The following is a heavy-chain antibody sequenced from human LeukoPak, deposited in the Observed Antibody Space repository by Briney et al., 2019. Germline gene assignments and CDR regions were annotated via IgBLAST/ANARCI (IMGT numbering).Heavy chain of an antibody. CDR2: IYTSGST. CDR1: GGSISSYY. Sequence: SETLSLTCTVSGGSISSYYWSWIRQPAGKGLEWIGRIYTSGSTNYNPSLKSRVTMSVDTSKNQFSLKLSSVTAADTAVYYCARVTGQLVHCYYYYMDVWGTGTTVTVSS. D-gene: IGHD6-6*01. J-gene: IGHJ6*03. CDR3: ARVTGQLVHCYYYYMDV. V-gene: IGHV4-4*07.